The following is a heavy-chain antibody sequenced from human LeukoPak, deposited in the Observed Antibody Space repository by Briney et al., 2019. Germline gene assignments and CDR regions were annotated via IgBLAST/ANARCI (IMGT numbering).Heavy chain of an antibody. Sequence: PSETLSLTCTVSGGSISSYYWSWIRQPPGKGLEWIGYIHYRGSTKYSPSLKSRVTILLDTSKNQFSLKLSSVAAADTAIYYCARAGQSAGANWFDPWGQGTLVTVSS. CDR1: GGSISSYY. J-gene: IGHJ5*02. V-gene: IGHV4-59*01. CDR2: IHYRGST. CDR3: ARAGQSAGANWFDP. D-gene: IGHD3-10*01.